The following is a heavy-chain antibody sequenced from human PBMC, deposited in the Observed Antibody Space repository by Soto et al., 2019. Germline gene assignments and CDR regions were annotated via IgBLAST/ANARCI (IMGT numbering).Heavy chain of an antibody. D-gene: IGHD1-1*01. CDR3: AREEYNWNDASPRNCFDP. Sequence: ASVKVSCKASGYTFTGYYMHWVRQAPGQGLEWMGWINPNSGGTNYAQKFQGRVTMTRDTSISTAYMELSRLRSDDTAVYYCAREEYNWNDASPRNCFDPWGQGTLVTVSS. J-gene: IGHJ5*02. CDR2: INPNSGGT. V-gene: IGHV1-2*02. CDR1: GYTFTGYY.